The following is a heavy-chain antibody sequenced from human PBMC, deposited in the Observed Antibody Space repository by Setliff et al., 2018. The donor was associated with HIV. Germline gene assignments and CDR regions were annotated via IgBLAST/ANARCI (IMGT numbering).Heavy chain of an antibody. CDR2: IRYDGDNK. J-gene: IGHJ1*01. Sequence: SLRLSCAASGFTFSGYGMYWVRQAPGKGLEWVAFIRYDGDNKYYADSVKGRFTISRDNSKNTLYLRMNSLRAEDTAVYYCAQAQTSVSGSYYQYLQHWGQGTLVTVSS. CDR1: GFTFSGYG. D-gene: IGHD3-10*01. V-gene: IGHV3-30*02. CDR3: AQAQTSVSGSYYQYLQH.